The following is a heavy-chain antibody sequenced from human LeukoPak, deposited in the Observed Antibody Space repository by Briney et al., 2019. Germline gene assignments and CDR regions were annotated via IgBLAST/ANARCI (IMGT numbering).Heavy chain of an antibody. J-gene: IGHJ4*02. CDR3: AKANGNWNDRLLDY. V-gene: IGHV3-30*18. CDR1: GFTFSSYG. Sequence: GGSLRLSCAASGFTFSSYGMHWVRQAPGMGLEWVAIISYDGGNKYYADSVQGRFTISRDNSKNTLYLQMNSLRAEDTAVYYCAKANGNWNDRLLDYWGQGTLVTVSS. CDR2: ISYDGGNK. D-gene: IGHD1-20*01.